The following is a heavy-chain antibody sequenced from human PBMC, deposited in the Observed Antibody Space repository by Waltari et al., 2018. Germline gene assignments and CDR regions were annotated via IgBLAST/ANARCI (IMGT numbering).Heavy chain of an antibody. CDR1: CGSFSGSY. D-gene: IGHD2-2*01. Sequence: QVQLQQWGAGLLKPSETLSPTCAVYCGSFSGSYWSWIRQPPGEGLEWSGEIKHMGSTNPDACVKSRVTKSVDTSKNKFAMKLGSVTAADTAVYYCARGVGRCSSTSCPRNDYWGQGTLVTVSS. V-gene: IGHV4-34*01. CDR3: ARGVGRCSSTSCPRNDY. CDR2: IKHMGST. J-gene: IGHJ4*02.